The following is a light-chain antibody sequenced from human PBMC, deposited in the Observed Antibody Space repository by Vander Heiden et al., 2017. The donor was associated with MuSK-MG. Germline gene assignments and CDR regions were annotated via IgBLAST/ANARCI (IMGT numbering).Light chain of an antibody. CDR2: TAS. CDR3: LQFQSLPVT. Sequence: DIPITQSPSSVSASVGDRVTITCRASQNINSLLAWYQQKPGKAPKLLIHTASNIQSGVPSRFSGSGSGTDFSLTISSLQPEDFATYYCLQFQSLPVTFGGGTTVETK. CDR1: QNINSL. V-gene: IGKV1-12*01. J-gene: IGKJ4*01.